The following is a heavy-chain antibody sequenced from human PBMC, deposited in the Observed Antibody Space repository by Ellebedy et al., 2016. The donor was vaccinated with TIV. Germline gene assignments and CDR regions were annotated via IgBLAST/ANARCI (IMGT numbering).Heavy chain of an antibody. CDR2: ISPPNSDT. D-gene: IGHD2-15*01. V-gene: IGHV5-51*01. CDR1: GYSFTSYW. CDR3: ARRKWGSTDY. J-gene: IGHJ4*02. Sequence: GESLKISCKGSGYSFTSYWIGWVRQMPGKGLEWMGIISPPNSDTRYSPSFRGQVTISADKSISTAYLQWSSLKASDTAIYYCARRKWGSTDYWGQGTLVTVSS.